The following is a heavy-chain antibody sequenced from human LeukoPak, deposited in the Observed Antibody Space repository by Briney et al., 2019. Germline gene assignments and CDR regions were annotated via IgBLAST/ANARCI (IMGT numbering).Heavy chain of an antibody. CDR2: MNPNSGNT. CDR1: EYTFTGYY. D-gene: IGHD3-9*01. V-gene: IGHV1-8*03. CDR3: ARVPPTYYDILTAEGDDAFDI. Sequence: ASVKVSCKASEYTFTGYYIHWVRQAPGQGLEWMGWMNPNSGNTGYAQKFQGRVTITRNTSISTAYMELSSLRSEDTAVYYCARVPPTYYDILTAEGDDAFDIWGQGTMVTVSS. J-gene: IGHJ3*02.